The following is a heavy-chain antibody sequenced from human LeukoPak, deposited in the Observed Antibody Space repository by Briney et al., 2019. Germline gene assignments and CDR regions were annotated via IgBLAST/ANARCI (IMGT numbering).Heavy chain of an antibody. CDR3: AKAMTTVVRKVYYFDY. CDR1: GFTFSSYA. Sequence: GGSLRLSCAASGFTFSSYAMSWVRQTPGKGLEWVSAISGSGGSTYYADSVKGRFTISRDNSKNTLYLQMNSLRAEDTAVYYCAKAMTTVVRKVYYFDYWGQGTLVTVSS. D-gene: IGHD4-23*01. J-gene: IGHJ4*02. CDR2: ISGSGGST. V-gene: IGHV3-23*01.